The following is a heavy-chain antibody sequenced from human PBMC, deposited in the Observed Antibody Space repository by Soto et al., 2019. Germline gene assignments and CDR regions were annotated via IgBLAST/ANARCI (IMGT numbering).Heavy chain of an antibody. CDR2: IYYSGST. V-gene: IGHV4-31*03. CDR1: GGSISSGGYY. CDR3: ERADYGDYSADY. Sequence: QVQLQESGPGLVKPSQTLSLTCTVSGGSISSGGYYWSWIRQHPGKGLEWIGYIYYSGSTSYTPSLKSRVTISVDTSKTQFSLKLSSVTAADTAVYYCERADYGDYSADYWGQGTLVTVSS. J-gene: IGHJ4*02. D-gene: IGHD4-17*01.